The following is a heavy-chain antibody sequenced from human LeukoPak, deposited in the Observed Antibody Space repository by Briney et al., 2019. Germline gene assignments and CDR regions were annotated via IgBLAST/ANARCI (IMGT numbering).Heavy chain of an antibody. CDR3: ARGSKRYYGSGTSNFDP. V-gene: IGHV4-30-4*08. D-gene: IGHD3-10*01. J-gene: IGHJ5*02. Sequence: SETLSLTCTVSGGSVAGGDYYWNWIRQPPGKGLEWIGYIYYSGSTYYNPSLKSRVITSVDTSKNQFSLKLSSVTAADTAVYFCARGSKRYYGSGTSNFDPWGQGTLVTVSS. CDR1: GGSVAGGDYY. CDR2: IYYSGST.